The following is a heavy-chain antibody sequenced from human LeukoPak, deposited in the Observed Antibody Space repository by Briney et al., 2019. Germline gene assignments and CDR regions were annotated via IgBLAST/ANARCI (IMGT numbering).Heavy chain of an antibody. CDR2: TSGDSKVI. Sequence: GGSLRLSCAASGFTFSSQGMNWVRQAPGKGLEWVSFTSGDSKVIYYADSVKGRFTISRDNAKNSLYLQMNSLRADDTAVYYCGRDGGVAYGLDVWGQGTTVTVSS. J-gene: IGHJ6*02. CDR3: GRDGGVAYGLDV. V-gene: IGHV3-48*01. CDR1: GFTFSSQG. D-gene: IGHD3-3*01.